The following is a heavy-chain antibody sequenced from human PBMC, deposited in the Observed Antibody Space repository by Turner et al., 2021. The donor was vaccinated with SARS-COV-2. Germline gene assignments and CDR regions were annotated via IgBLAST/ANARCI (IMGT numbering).Heavy chain of an antibody. CDR1: GYTFTSYG. V-gene: IGHV1-18*01. CDR2: ISSYNGNT. J-gene: IGHJ4*02. D-gene: IGHD6-19*01. Sequence: QVQLVQSGAEVKKPGASVKGSCKASGYTFTSYGISWVRQAPGQGLEWMGWISSYNGNTNYAQNLQGRVTLTTDTSTSTAYMEVRSLRYDDTAIYYCARDWAGGYYFDFWGQGTLVTVSS. CDR3: ARDWAGGYYFDF.